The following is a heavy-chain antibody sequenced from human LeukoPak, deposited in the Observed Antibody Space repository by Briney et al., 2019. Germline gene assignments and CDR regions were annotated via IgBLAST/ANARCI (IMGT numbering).Heavy chain of an antibody. Sequence: ASVTVSCTASGYTFTGYYMHWVRQAPGQGLEWMGWINPNSGGTNYAQKFQGWVTMTRDTSISTAYMELSRLRSDDTAVYYCARDPVRITIFGVVIPHYGMDVWGQGTTVTVSS. V-gene: IGHV1-2*04. CDR3: ARDPVRITIFGVVIPHYGMDV. CDR1: GYTFTGYY. J-gene: IGHJ6*02. CDR2: INPNSGGT. D-gene: IGHD3-3*01.